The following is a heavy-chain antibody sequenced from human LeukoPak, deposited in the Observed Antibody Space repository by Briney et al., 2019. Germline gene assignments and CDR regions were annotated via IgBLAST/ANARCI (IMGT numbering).Heavy chain of an antibody. CDR1: GFTFSSYA. J-gene: IGHJ6*03. CDR2: ISGSGGST. V-gene: IGHV3-23*01. Sequence: GGSLRLSCAASGFTFSSYAMSWVRQAPGKGLEWVSAISGSGGSTYYADSVKGRFTISRDNSKNTLYLQMNSLRAEDTAVYYCAPHPAAINYYYYMDVWGKGTTVTVSS. CDR3: APHPAAINYYYYMDV. D-gene: IGHD2-2*01.